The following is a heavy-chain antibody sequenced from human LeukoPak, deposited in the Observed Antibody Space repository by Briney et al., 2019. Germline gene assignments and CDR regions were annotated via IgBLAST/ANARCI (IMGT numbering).Heavy chain of an antibody. CDR1: GFTFSSYA. CDR3: ARDRGGSFNDY. CDR2: ISSNGGST. D-gene: IGHD2-15*01. J-gene: IGHJ4*02. Sequence: PGGSLRLSCAASGFTFSSYAMHWVRQAPGKGLEYVSAISSNGGSTYYANSVKGRFTISRDNSKNTLYLQMGSLRAEDMAVYYCARDRGGSFNDYWGQGTLVTVSS. V-gene: IGHV3-64*01.